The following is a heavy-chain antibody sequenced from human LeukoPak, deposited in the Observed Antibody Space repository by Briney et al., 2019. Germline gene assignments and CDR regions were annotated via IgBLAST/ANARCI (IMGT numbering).Heavy chain of an antibody. D-gene: IGHD4-17*01. CDR1: GYTFTSYD. Sequence: APVKVSCKASGYTFTSYDINWVRQATGQGLEWMGWMNPNSGNTGYAQKFQGRVTMTRSTSISTAYMELSSLRSEDTAVYYCATASTVTTERGSVVRAFDIWGQGTMVTVSS. CDR3: ATASTVTTERGSVVRAFDI. CDR2: MNPNSGNT. V-gene: IGHV1-8*01. J-gene: IGHJ3*02.